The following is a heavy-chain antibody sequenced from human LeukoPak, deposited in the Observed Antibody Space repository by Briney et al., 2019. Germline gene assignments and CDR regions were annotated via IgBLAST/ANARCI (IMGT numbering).Heavy chain of an antibody. D-gene: IGHD1-26*01. V-gene: IGHV3-30*03. CDR2: ISYDGSNK. J-gene: IGHJ4*02. Sequence: GRSLRLSCAASGFTFSSYGMHWVRQAPGKGLEWVAVISYDGSNKYYADSVKGRFTISRDNSKNTLYLQMNSLRAEDTAVYYCARVRVVGATADYWGQGTLVTVSS. CDR3: ARVRVVGATADY. CDR1: GFTFSSYG.